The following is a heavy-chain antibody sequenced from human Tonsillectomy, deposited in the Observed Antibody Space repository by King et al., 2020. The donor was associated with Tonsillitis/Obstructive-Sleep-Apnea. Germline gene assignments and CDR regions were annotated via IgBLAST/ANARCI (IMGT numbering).Heavy chain of an antibody. D-gene: IGHD5-12*01. CDR1: GFTFSSYS. J-gene: IGHJ6*03. Sequence: VQLVESGGGLVKPGGSLRLSCAASGFTFSSYSMNWVRQAPGKGLEWVSAIRSSSRYIYYADSVKGRFTISRDNAKNSLYLQMNSLRAEDTAVYYCGRGGYNGYDGPNYYYYMDVWGKGTTVTVSS. CDR3: GRGGYNGYDGPNYYYYMDV. V-gene: IGHV3-21*01. CDR2: IRSSSRYI.